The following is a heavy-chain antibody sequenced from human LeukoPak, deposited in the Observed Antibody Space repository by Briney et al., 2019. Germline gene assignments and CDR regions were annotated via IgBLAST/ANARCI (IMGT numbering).Heavy chain of an antibody. Sequence: GGSLRLSCAASGFTFSSYWMHWVRQAPGKGLVWVSRINSDGSSTSYADSVKGRFTISRDNAKNTLYVQMSSLRVEDTAVYYCARGRDSSRYAFEIWGQGTMVTVSS. J-gene: IGHJ3*02. D-gene: IGHD3-22*01. V-gene: IGHV3-74*01. CDR3: ARGRDSSRYAFEI. CDR1: GFTFSSYW. CDR2: INSDGSST.